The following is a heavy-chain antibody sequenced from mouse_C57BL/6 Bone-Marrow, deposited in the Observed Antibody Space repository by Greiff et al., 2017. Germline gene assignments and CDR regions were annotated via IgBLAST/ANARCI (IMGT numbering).Heavy chain of an antibody. D-gene: IGHD2-12*01. CDR3: AKYCYDIPSAMDY. CDR1: GFSLTSYG. V-gene: IGHV2-5*01. CDR2: IWRGGST. Sequence: QVQLQQSGPGLVQPSQSLSLTCTVSGFSLTSYGVHWVRQSPGKGLEWLGVIWRGGSTDYNAAFMSRLGISKDNSKSQVFFKMSSLQAEDTAIYYCAKYCYDIPSAMDYWGQGTSVTVSS. J-gene: IGHJ4*01.